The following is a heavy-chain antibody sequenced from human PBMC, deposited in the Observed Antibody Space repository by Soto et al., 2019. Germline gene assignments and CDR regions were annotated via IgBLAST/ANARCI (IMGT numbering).Heavy chain of an antibody. Sequence: PVGSLRLSCAASGFTVSSTYMSWVRQAPGKGLEWVSVIYSGGSTYYADSVEGRFTISRDNSKNTLYLQMNSLRAEDTAVYYCAKSRDGYNEFDSWGHGTLVTVSS. CDR2: IYSGGST. J-gene: IGHJ4*01. D-gene: IGHD5-12*01. CDR1: GFTVSSTY. CDR3: AKSRDGYNEFDS. V-gene: IGHV3-53*01.